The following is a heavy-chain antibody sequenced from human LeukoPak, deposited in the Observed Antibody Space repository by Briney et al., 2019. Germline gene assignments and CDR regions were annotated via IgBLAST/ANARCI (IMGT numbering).Heavy chain of an antibody. V-gene: IGHV4-34*01. CDR2: INHSGST. CDR1: GGSFSGYY. D-gene: IGHD3-22*01. CDR3: ARGPPYRVVGSGYSRFFDY. Sequence: PSETLSLTCAVYGGSFSGYYWSWIRQPPGKGLEWIGEINHSGSTNYNPSLKSRVTISVDTSKNQFSLKLSSVTAADTAVYYCARGPPYRVVGSGYSRFFDYWGQGTLVTVSS. J-gene: IGHJ4*02.